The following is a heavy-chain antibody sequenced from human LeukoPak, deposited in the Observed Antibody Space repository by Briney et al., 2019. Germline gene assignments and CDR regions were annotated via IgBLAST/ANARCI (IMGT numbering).Heavy chain of an antibody. CDR3: AREGCSSTSCYGGGWFDP. CDR2: VYTSGST. D-gene: IGHD2-2*01. CDR1: GGSISSGSYY. J-gene: IGHJ5*02. V-gene: IGHV4-61*02. Sequence: SETLSLTCTVSGGSISSGSYYWSWIRQPAGKGLEWIGRVYTSGSTNYNPSLKSRVTISVDTSKNQFSLKLSSVTAADTAVYYCAREGCSSTSCYGGGWFDPWGQGTLVTVSS.